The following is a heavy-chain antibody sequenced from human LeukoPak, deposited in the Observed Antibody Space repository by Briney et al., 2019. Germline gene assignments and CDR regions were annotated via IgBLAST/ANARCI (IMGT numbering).Heavy chain of an antibody. Sequence: PGGSLRLSCAASGFTFSSYSMNWVRQAPGKGLEWVSYISSSSSTIYYADSVKGRFTISRDNAKNSLYLQMNSLRAEDTAVYYCAGDSDIVGYYFDYWGQGTLVTVSS. J-gene: IGHJ4*02. D-gene: IGHD2-15*01. CDR1: GFTFSSYS. V-gene: IGHV3-48*01. CDR2: ISSSSSTI. CDR3: AGDSDIVGYYFDY.